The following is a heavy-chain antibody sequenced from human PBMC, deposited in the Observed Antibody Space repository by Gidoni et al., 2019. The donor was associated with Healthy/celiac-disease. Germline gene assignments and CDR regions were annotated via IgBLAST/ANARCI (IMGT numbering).Heavy chain of an antibody. D-gene: IGHD6-13*01. V-gene: IGHV4-59*01. CDR3: ARVPAAGPGYMDV. CDR2: NYYSGST. CDR1: GGSISSYY. J-gene: IGHJ6*03. Sequence: QVQLQESGPGLVKPSETLSLTCTVSGGSISSYYWSWIRQPPGKGLEWIGYNYYSGSTNYNPSLKSRVTISVDTSKNQFSLKLSSVTAADTAVYYCARVPAAGPGYMDVWGKGTTVTVSS.